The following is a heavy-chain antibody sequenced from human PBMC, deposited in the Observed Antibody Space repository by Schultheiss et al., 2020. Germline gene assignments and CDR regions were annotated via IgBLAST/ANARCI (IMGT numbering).Heavy chain of an antibody. D-gene: IGHD1-1*01. J-gene: IGHJ6*02. CDR2: IYTSGST. Sequence: SETLSLTCTVSGGSISSGSYYWSWIRQPAGKGLEWIGRIYTSGSTNYNPSLKSRVTISVDTSKNQFSLKLSSVTAADTAVYYCARDELDYYGMDVWGQGT. V-gene: IGHV4-61*02. CDR3: ARDELDYYGMDV. CDR1: GGSISSGSYY.